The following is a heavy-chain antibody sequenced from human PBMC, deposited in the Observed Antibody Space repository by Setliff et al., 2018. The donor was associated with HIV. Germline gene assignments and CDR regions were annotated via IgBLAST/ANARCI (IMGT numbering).Heavy chain of an antibody. Sequence: GGSLRLSCAASGFTFSTYWMIWVRQAPGKGLEWVSAISGSGGSTYYADSVKGRFTISRDNSKNTLYLQMNSLRAEDTAVYYCARSVIGYYYYGMDVWGQGTLVTVSS. J-gene: IGHJ6*02. CDR3: ARSVIGYYYYGMDV. V-gene: IGHV3-23*01. CDR1: GFTFSTYW. CDR2: ISGSGGST. D-gene: IGHD3-10*01.